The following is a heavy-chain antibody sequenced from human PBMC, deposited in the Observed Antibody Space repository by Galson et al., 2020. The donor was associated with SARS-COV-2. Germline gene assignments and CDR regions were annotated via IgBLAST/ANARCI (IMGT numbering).Heavy chain of an antibody. D-gene: IGHD2-8*01. CDR3: ATSHGSNGIKEFDY. CDR1: GDSVSSYY. Sequence: SETLSPTCTVSGDSVSSYYWNWIRQPAGKGLDWIGRVYTGGNTDYNPSLKSRIGISVDTSKRQFSLKLNSVTAADTAIYYCATSHGSNGIKEFDYWGQGILVTVSS. CDR2: VYTGGNT. J-gene: IGHJ4*02. V-gene: IGHV4-4*07.